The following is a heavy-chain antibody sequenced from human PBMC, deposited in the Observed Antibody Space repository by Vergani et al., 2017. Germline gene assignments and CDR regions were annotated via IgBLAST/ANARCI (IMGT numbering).Heavy chain of an antibody. Sequence: QVQLVQSGAEVKKPGASVKVSCQASGYTFTSYYIHWVRQAPGQGLEWMGIINPSGGSTNYAQKFQGRVTMTRDTSTSTVFMELSSLRSEDTAVYYCARVEAAGPRYNWFDPWGQGTLVTVSS. J-gene: IGHJ5*02. D-gene: IGHD6-13*01. CDR2: INPSGGST. CDR3: ARVEAAGPRYNWFDP. CDR1: GYTFTSYY. V-gene: IGHV1-46*01.